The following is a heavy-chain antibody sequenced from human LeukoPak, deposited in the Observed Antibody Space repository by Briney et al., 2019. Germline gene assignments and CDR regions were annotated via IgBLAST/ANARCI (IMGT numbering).Heavy chain of an antibody. Sequence: PSQTLSLTCTVSGGSISSGSYYWSWIRQPAGKGLEWIGRIYTSGSTDYNPSLKSRVTISVDTSKNQFSLKLSSVTAADTAVYYCARGWWIVGATNYFDYWGQGTLVTVSS. CDR1: GGSISSGSYY. V-gene: IGHV4-61*02. CDR3: ARGWWIVGATNYFDY. CDR2: IYTSGST. J-gene: IGHJ4*02. D-gene: IGHD1-26*01.